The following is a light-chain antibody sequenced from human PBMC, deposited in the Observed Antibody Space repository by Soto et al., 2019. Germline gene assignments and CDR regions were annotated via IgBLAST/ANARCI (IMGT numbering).Light chain of an antibody. Sequence: EIVMTQSPATLSVSPGERATLSCRASQSVSSNLAWYQQKPGQAPRLLIYDASARATGIPARFSGSGSGTEFTLTIGGLQSEDFAVYYCQQYNNWLFTCGPGTKVDIK. CDR3: QQYNNWLFT. V-gene: IGKV3-15*01. CDR2: DAS. J-gene: IGKJ3*01. CDR1: QSVSSN.